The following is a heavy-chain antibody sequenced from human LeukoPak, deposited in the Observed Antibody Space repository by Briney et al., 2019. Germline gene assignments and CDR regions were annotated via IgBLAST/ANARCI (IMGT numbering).Heavy chain of an antibody. V-gene: IGHV4-34*01. CDR1: GGSFSGYY. Sequence: SETLSLTCAVYGGSFSGYYWSWIRQPPGKGLEWIGEINHSGSTNYNPSLKSRVTISVDTSKNQFSLRLRSVSAADTAVYYCARESYGSGNNWGQGTLVTVSS. CDR3: ARESYGSGNN. J-gene: IGHJ4*02. D-gene: IGHD3-10*01. CDR2: INHSGST.